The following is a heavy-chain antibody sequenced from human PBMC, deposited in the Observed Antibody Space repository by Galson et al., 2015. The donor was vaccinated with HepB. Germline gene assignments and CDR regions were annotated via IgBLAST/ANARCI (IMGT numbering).Heavy chain of an antibody. V-gene: IGHV3-30*18. Sequence: SLRLSCAASGFTFSSYGMHWVRQAPGKGLEWVAIVSYDGSVQYFGNSVKGRFTISRDNSKNTLYLQMNGLSLEDTAVYYCAKELGHPSAWDQQFFFFGMDVWGQGTTVTVSS. CDR3: AKELGHPSAWDQQFFFFGMDV. J-gene: IGHJ6*02. CDR2: VSYDGSVQ. CDR1: GFTFSSYG. D-gene: IGHD6-19*01.